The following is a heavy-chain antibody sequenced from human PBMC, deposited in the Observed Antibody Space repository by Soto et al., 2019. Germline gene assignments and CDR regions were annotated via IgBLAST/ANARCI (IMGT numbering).Heavy chain of an antibody. CDR3: AREAVCSSTSCQIGY. Sequence: ASVKVSCKASGGTFSSYAISWVRQAPGQGLEWMGGIIPIFGTANYAQKFQGRVTITADESTSTAYMELSSLRSEDTAVYYCAREAVCSSTSCQIGYWGQGTLVTVSS. CDR2: IIPIFGTA. V-gene: IGHV1-69*13. D-gene: IGHD2-2*01. CDR1: GGTFSSYA. J-gene: IGHJ4*02.